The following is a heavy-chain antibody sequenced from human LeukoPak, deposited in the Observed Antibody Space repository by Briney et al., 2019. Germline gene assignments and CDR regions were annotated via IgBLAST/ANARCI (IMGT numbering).Heavy chain of an antibody. CDR2: ISVYNGNT. V-gene: IGHV1-18*04. CDR3: ARDTTVVTGLDVFDI. CDR1: GYTFTNYG. Sequence: ASVKVSCKASGYTFTNYGISWVRQAPGQGLEWMGWISVYNGNTNYAQKLQGRVTMTTDTSTSTAYMELRSLRSDDTAVYYCARDTTVVTGLDVFDIWGKGKMVTVS. J-gene: IGHJ3*02. D-gene: IGHD4-23*01.